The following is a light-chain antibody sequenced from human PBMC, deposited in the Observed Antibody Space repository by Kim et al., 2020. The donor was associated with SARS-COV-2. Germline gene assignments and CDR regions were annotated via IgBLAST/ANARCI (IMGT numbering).Light chain of an antibody. CDR2: GKN. CDR3: NSRDTSGSHLV. V-gene: IGLV3-19*01. Sequence: ALGQTVRITCQGDSLRSYYPSWYQQKPGQAPILVIYGKNNRPSGIPDRFSGSSSGNTASLTITGAQAEDEADYYCNSRDTSGSHLVFGGGTQLTVL. J-gene: IGLJ2*01. CDR1: SLRSYY.